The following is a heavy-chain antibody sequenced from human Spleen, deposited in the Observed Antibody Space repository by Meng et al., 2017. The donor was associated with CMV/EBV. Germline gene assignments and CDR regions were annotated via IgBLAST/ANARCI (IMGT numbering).Heavy chain of an antibody. CDR1: GFTFSSHW. Sequence: GESLKISCAASGFTFSSHWMTWVRQAPGKGLEWVANINQDGSQKNYVDSVKGRFTISRDNAKNLLHLEMNSLRVEDTAVYYCARVGDTSGYYWLDYWGQGTLVTVSS. V-gene: IGHV3-7*01. J-gene: IGHJ4*02. CDR3: ARVGDTSGYYWLDY. CDR2: INQDGSQK. D-gene: IGHD3-22*01.